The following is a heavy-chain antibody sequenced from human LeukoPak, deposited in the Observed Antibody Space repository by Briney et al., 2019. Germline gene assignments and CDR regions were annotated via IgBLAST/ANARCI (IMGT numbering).Heavy chain of an antibody. CDR3: AKDLAPHSSPGIHY. V-gene: IGHV3-30*18. J-gene: IGHJ4*02. D-gene: IGHD1-14*01. CDR1: GFTFSSYG. CDR2: ISYDGSNK. Sequence: PGGSLRLSCAASGFTFSSYGMHWVRQAPGKGLEWVAVISYDGSNKYYADSVKGRFTISRDNSKNTLYLQMNSPRAEDTAVYYCAKDLAPHSSPGIHYWGQGTLVTVSS.